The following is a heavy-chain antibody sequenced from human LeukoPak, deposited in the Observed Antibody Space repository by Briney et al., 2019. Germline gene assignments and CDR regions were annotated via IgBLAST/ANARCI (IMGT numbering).Heavy chain of an antibody. J-gene: IGHJ4*02. D-gene: IGHD5-18*01. CDR3: ARDRVGYSYGQADY. V-gene: IGHV1-69*04. CDR2: IIPILGIA. Sequence: GASVKVSCKASGGTFSSYAISWVRQAPGQGLEWMGRIIPILGIANYAQKFQGRVTITADKSTSTAYMELSGLRSEDTAVYYCARDRVGYSYGQADYWGQGTLVTVSS. CDR1: GGTFSSYA.